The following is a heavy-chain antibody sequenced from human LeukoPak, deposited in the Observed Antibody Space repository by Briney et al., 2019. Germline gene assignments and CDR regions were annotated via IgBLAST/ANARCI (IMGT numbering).Heavy chain of an antibody. J-gene: IGHJ5*02. D-gene: IGHD2-2*03. CDR1: GFTFSGYA. CDR3: AKDMDIVVVPAATWFDP. Sequence: GGSLRLSREASGFTFSGYAMSWVRQAPGKGLEWVSAISGSGGSAYYADSVKGRFTISRDNSKNTLHLQMNSLRAEDTAVYYCAKDMDIVVVPAATWFDPWGQGTLVTVSS. V-gene: IGHV3-23*01. CDR2: ISGSGGSA.